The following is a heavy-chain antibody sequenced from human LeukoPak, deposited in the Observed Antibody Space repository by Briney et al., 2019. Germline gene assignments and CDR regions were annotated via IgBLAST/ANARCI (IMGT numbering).Heavy chain of an antibody. V-gene: IGHV4-4*07. J-gene: IGHJ4*02. CDR1: STSVNYYY. D-gene: IGHD3-22*01. Sequence: SETLSLTCIVSSTSVNYYYWSWIRQPAGKGLEWIGRIYSSGSTNYNLSLTSRVSISVDKSKNQVSLKLESVTAADTAVYYCARERVGYDTSGRGPRFDSWGQGTLVTVSS. CDR3: ARERVGYDTSGRGPRFDS. CDR2: IYSSGST.